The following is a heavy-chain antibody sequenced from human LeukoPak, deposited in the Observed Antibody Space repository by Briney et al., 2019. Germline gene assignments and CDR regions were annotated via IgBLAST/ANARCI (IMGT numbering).Heavy chain of an antibody. D-gene: IGHD3-10*01. CDR3: VRELLGYYYGMDV. J-gene: IGHJ6*02. Sequence: GGSLRLSCAASGFTFSSYSMNWVRQAPGKGLEWVSSISSSSSYIYYADSVKGRFTISRDNAKNSLYLQMNSLRAEDTAVYYCVRELLGYYYGMDVWGQGTTVTVSS. V-gene: IGHV3-21*01. CDR1: GFTFSSYS. CDR2: ISSSSSYI.